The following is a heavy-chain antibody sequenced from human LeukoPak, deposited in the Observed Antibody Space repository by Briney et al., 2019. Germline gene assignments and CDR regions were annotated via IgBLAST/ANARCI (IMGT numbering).Heavy chain of an antibody. D-gene: IGHD2-2*01. CDR1: GFTFSSYG. J-gene: IGHJ4*02. CDR3: TSPAAMNDY. Sequence: GGSLRPSCAASGFTFSSYGMHWVRQAPGKGLEWVAFIRYDGSNKYYVDSVKGRFTISRDNSKNTLYLQMNSLRAEDTAVYYCTSPAAMNDYWGQGTLVTVSS. V-gene: IGHV3-30*02. CDR2: IRYDGSNK.